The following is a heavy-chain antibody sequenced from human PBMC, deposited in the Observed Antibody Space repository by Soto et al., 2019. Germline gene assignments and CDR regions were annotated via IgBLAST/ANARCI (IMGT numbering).Heavy chain of an antibody. CDR3: ARGRPGYDFWSGYPYYFDY. CDR1: GGSFSGYY. J-gene: IGHJ4*02. CDR2: INHSGST. D-gene: IGHD3-3*01. Sequence: SETLSLTCAVYGGSFSGYYWSWIRQPPGKWLEWIGEINHSGSTNYNPSLKSRVTISVDTSKNQFSLKLSSVTAADTAVYYCARGRPGYDFWSGYPYYFDYWGQGXLVTVYS. V-gene: IGHV4-34*01.